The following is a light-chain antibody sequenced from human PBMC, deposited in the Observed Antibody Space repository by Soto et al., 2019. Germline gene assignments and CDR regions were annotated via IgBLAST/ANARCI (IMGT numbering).Light chain of an antibody. Sequence: EIVLTQSPATLSLSPGERATLSCRASQSVSSYLAWYQQKPGQAPRLLIYDASNRATGIPARFSGSGSGTDFTLTISSLEPDDCTVYYFQQSSNWPRKFGPGTKVEIK. J-gene: IGKJ1*01. CDR1: QSVSSY. CDR3: QQSSNWPRK. V-gene: IGKV3-11*01. CDR2: DAS.